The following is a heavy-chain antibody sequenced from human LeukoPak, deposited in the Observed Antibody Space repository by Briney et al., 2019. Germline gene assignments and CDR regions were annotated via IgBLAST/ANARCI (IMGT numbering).Heavy chain of an antibody. Sequence: PSETLSLTCAVYGGSFSGYYWSWIRQPPGKGLEWIGEINHSGSTNYNPSLKSRVTTSVDTSKNQFSLKLSSVTAADTAVYYCARGFRSRSSYFDYWGQGTLVTVSS. CDR3: ARGFRSRSSYFDY. CDR1: GGSFSGYY. V-gene: IGHV4-34*01. CDR2: INHSGST. D-gene: IGHD6-13*01. J-gene: IGHJ4*02.